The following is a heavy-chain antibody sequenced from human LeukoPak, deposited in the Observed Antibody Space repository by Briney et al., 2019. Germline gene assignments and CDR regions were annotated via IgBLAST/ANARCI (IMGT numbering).Heavy chain of an antibody. V-gene: IGHV1-2*02. CDR1: GYTFTGYY. CDR2: INPNGGGT. CDR3: ARVEHPELAQYGYVGY. D-gene: IGHD1/OR15-1a*01. Sequence: ASVKVSCKASGYTFTGYYMHWVRQAPGQGLEWMGWINPNGGGTNYAQKFQGRVTMARDTSISTAYMELSRLRSDDTAVYYCARVEHPELAQYGYVGYWGQGTLVTVSS. J-gene: IGHJ4*02.